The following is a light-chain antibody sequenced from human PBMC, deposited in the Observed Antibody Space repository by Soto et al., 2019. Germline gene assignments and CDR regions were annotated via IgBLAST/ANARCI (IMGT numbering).Light chain of an antibody. CDR1: QSVSSSY. CDR2: GAS. Sequence: EIVLTQSPDTLSLSPGERATLSCRANQSVSSSYLAWYQQKPGQAPRLLIYGASSRATGIPDRFSGSESGTDFTLTISRLEPEDFAVYYCQQYTSSQLTFGGGTKVEIK. J-gene: IGKJ4*01. V-gene: IGKV3-20*01. CDR3: QQYTSSQLT.